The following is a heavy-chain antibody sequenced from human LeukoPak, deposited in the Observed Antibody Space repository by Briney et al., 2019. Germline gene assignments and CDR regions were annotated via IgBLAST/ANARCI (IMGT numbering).Heavy chain of an antibody. CDR2: IYPADSDT. Sequence: GESLKISCKISGYTFTNNWIGWVRQVPGKGLELMGIIYPADSDTRYSPSFQGQVTISADKSISTAYLQWSSLKTSDTAMYYCARLPHCGSDCYPNWFDSWGQGTLVTVSS. J-gene: IGHJ5*01. D-gene: IGHD2-21*02. V-gene: IGHV5-51*01. CDR3: ARLPHCGSDCYPNWFDS. CDR1: GYTFTNNW.